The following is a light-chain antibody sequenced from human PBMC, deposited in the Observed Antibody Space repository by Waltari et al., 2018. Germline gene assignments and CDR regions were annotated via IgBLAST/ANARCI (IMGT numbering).Light chain of an antibody. CDR1: SSDVGGYHS. CDR2: EVN. V-gene: IGLV2-11*01. CDR3: FSYAGGPRI. J-gene: IGLJ2*01. Sequence: QSALTQPRSVSGSPGQSVTISCTGTSSDVGGYHSVSCYQQHPGDGPKLLIYEVNNRPSGVPDRFSVSKAGKTAYLSSCGLRTEDEADYYCFSYAGGPRIFGGGTKLTVL.